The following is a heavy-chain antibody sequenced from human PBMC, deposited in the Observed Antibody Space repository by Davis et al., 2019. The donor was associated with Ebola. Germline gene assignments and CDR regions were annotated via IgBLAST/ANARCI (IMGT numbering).Heavy chain of an antibody. J-gene: IGHJ4*02. CDR1: RYTFTAYY. D-gene: IGHD6-19*01. V-gene: IGHV1-2*04. Sequence: ASSVTVSRMPSRYTFTAYYMHWVRQAPGQGLEWMAWINPNNGDTNYAQNFQGWVTTTRDTSISTVYMELKRLTSDDTAVYYCARESLAGDKNFDLWGPGTLVTVSS. CDR2: INPNNGDT. CDR3: ARESLAGDKNFDL.